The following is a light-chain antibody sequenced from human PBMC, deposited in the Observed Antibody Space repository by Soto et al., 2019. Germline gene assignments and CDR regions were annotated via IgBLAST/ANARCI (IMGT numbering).Light chain of an antibody. Sequence: DIQMTQSPSTLSASVGDRVTITCRASQRISSWLAWYQQKPGKAPKLLIYDASSLESGVPSRFSGSESGTEFSLTISSRQPDDFATYYCQQYNSYSSFGQGTKLEIK. CDR3: QQYNSYSS. CDR1: QRISSW. CDR2: DAS. V-gene: IGKV1-5*01. J-gene: IGKJ2*01.